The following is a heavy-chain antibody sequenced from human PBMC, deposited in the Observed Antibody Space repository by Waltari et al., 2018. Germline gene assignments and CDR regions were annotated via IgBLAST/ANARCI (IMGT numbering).Heavy chain of an antibody. V-gene: IGHV3-53*02. CDR3: ARGGVTSLYYYYYMDV. CDR1: GFTVSSNY. J-gene: IGHJ6*03. D-gene: IGHD4-4*01. CDR2: IYSGGST. Sequence: EVQLVETGGGLIQPGGSLRLSCAASGFTVSSNYMSWVRQAPGKGLEWVSVIYSGGSTYYADSVKDRFTISRDNSKNTLYLQMNSLRAEDTAVYYCARGGVTSLYYYYYMDVWGKGTTVIVSS.